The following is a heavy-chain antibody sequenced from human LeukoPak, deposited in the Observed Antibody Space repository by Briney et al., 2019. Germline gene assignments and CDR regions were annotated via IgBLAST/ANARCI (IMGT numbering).Heavy chain of an antibody. CDR2: FDPEDGET. D-gene: IGHD2-21*02. Sequence: ASVKVSCKASGYTFTAYYVHWVRQAPGKGLEWMGGFDPEDGETIYAQKFQGRVTMTEDTSTDTAYMELSSLRSEDTAVYYCATVLMTRDAFDIWGQGTMVTVSS. V-gene: IGHV1-24*01. CDR3: ATVLMTRDAFDI. CDR1: GYTFTAYY. J-gene: IGHJ3*02.